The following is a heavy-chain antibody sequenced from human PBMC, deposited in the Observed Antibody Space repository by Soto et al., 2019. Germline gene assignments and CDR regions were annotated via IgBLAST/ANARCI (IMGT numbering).Heavy chain of an antibody. J-gene: IGHJ3*02. V-gene: IGHV4-4*07. CDR1: GGSISAYY. CDR2: IYTSGST. CDR3: ARDTGDYSDLDI. Sequence: SETLSLTCTVSGGSISAYYWSWIRQSARRGLEWIGRIYTSGSTSYNPSLKSRVTMSLDTSKNQVSLKLRSVTAADTAVYYCARDTGDYSDLDIWGQEKMVT. D-gene: IGHD4-17*01.